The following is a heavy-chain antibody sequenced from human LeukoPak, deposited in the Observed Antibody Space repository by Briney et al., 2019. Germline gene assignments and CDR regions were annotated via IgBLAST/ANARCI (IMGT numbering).Heavy chain of an antibody. J-gene: IGHJ4*02. CDR1: GFTFRKYY. Sequence: QPGGSLRLSCAASGFTFRKYYMHWVRQAPGKGLEWVAFIRYDGSNKYYADSVKGRFTISRDNSKNTLYLQMNSLRAEDTAVYYCAKDRARYCSGGSCNGGYYFDYWGQGTLVTVSS. CDR2: IRYDGSNK. D-gene: IGHD2-15*01. CDR3: AKDRARYCSGGSCNGGYYFDY. V-gene: IGHV3-30*02.